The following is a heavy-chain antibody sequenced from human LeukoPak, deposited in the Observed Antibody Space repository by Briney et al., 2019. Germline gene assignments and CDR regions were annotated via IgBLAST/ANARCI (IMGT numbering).Heavy chain of an antibody. V-gene: IGHV3-53*01. CDR3: ARAPSGWSDYWYFDL. J-gene: IGHJ2*01. Sequence: PSETLSLTCTVSGGSVTSGSYYWSWIRQAPGKGLEWVSLIYSGGVTYYADSVKGRFIISRDNSKNTLFLQMNSLRAEDTAVYYCARAPSGWSDYWYFDLWGRGTLVTVSS. CDR2: IYSGGVT. D-gene: IGHD6-19*01. CDR1: GGSVTSGSYY.